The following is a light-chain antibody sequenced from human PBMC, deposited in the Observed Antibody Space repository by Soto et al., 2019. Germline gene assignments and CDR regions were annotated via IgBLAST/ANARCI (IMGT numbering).Light chain of an antibody. CDR1: QSVLSSSNNKND. J-gene: IGKJ1*01. V-gene: IGKV4-1*01. Sequence: DIVMTQSPESLAVSPGERATINCKSSQSVLSSSNNKNDLAWYQQKPGQPPKLPIYWASTRESGVPDRFSGSGSGTDFTLTISSLQAEDVAVYYCQQYYSPLWTFGQGTKVDIK. CDR2: WAS. CDR3: QQYYSPLWT.